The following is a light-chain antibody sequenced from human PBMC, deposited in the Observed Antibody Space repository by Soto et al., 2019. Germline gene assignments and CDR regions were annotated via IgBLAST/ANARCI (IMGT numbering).Light chain of an antibody. Sequence: IQMTQSPSTLSASVGDRVTFTCPASQTISTWLAWYQQKPGEAPKLLIYKASTLEVGVTSRFSASGSGTEFTLTINTLQPVDFATYYCQQYNSYPWTFGQGTKV. CDR1: QTISTW. CDR3: QQYNSYPWT. CDR2: KAS. V-gene: IGKV1-5*03. J-gene: IGKJ1*01.